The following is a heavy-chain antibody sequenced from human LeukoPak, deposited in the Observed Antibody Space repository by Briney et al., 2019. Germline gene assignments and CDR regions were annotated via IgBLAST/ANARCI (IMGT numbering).Heavy chain of an antibody. D-gene: IGHD1-26*01. V-gene: IGHV4-30-2*01. Sequence: SRTLSLTCAVSGGSISSGGYSWSWIRQPPGKGLEWIGYIYHSGSTYYNPSLKSRVTISVDRSKNQFSLKLSSVTAADTAVYYCARANSGSSPFDYWGQGTLVTVSS. J-gene: IGHJ4*02. CDR1: GGSISSGGYS. CDR2: IYHSGST. CDR3: ARANSGSSPFDY.